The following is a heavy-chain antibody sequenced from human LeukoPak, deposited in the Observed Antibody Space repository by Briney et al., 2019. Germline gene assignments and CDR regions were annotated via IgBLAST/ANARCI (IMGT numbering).Heavy chain of an antibody. Sequence: PGGSLRLSCAASGFTFSSYSMNWVRQAPGKGLEWVSSISSSSSYIYYADSVKGRFTISRDNAKNSLYLQMNSLRAEDTAVYYCARPKLYYYGSGSYYDYWGQGTLVTVSS. CDR3: ARPKLYYYGSGSYYDY. CDR1: GFTFSSYS. D-gene: IGHD3-10*01. V-gene: IGHV3-21*01. CDR2: ISSSSSYI. J-gene: IGHJ4*02.